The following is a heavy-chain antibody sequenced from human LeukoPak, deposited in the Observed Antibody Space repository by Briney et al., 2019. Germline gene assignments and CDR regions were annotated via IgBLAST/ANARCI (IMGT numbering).Heavy chain of an antibody. V-gene: IGHV3-30-3*01. CDR1: GFTFSSYA. D-gene: IGHD6-6*01. CDR2: ISYDGSNK. Sequence: GGSLRLSCAASGFTFSSYAMHWVRQAPGKGLEWVAVISYDGSNKYYADSVKGRFTISRDNAKNSLYLQMNSLRAEDTALYYCAKDLSSRLPGLFDYWGQGTLVTVSS. CDR3: AKDLSSRLPGLFDY. J-gene: IGHJ4*02.